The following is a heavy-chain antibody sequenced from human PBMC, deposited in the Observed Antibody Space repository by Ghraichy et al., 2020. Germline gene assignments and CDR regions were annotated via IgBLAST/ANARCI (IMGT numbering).Heavy chain of an antibody. V-gene: IGHV4-34*01. CDR3: ARRGVSLTRKYFDL. CDR1: GRSFSGYY. J-gene: IGHJ2*01. Sequence: SETLSLTCAVYGRSFSGYYWSWIRQTPGKGLECIGEINHSGSTNYNPSLKSRVTILVDTSKNQFSLKLSSVTAADTAVYYCARRGVSLTRKYFDLWGRGTLVTVSS. CDR2: INHSGST. D-gene: IGHD1/OR15-1a*01.